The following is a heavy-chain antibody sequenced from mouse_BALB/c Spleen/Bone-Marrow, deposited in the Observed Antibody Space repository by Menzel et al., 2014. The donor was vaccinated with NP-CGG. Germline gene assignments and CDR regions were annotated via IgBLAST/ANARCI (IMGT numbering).Heavy chain of an antibody. CDR1: GFTFSSYG. CDR2: INSNGGST. D-gene: IGHD2-4*01. CDR3: ARDSYYDYDGFAY. J-gene: IGHJ3*01. V-gene: IGHV5-6-3*01. Sequence: EVNVVESGGGLVQPGGSLKISCAASGFTFSSYGMSWVRQTPDKRLDLVATINSNGGSTYYPDSVKGRFTISRDNAKNTLYLQMNSLKSEATAMYYCARDSYYDYDGFAYWGQGTLVTVSA.